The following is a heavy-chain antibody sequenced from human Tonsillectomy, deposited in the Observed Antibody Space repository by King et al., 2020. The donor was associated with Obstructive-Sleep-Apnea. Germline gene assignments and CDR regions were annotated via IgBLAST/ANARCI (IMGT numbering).Heavy chain of an antibody. CDR2: IYYSGST. J-gene: IGHJ4*02. Sequence: QLQESGPGLVKPSETLSLTCTVSGDSISNYYWTWIRQPPGKGLEWIGNIYYSGSTKYNPSLKSRVTISLDTSKNQFSLKLSSVTAADTAVYYCARGMFDTSGSYLLPFDCWGLGTLVTVSS. CDR1: GDSISNYY. V-gene: IGHV4-59*01. CDR3: ARGMFDTSGSYLLPFDC. D-gene: IGHD3-22*01.